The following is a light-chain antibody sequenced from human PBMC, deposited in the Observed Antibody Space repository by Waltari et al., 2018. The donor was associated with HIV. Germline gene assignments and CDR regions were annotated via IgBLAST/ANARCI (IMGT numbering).Light chain of an antibody. CDR1: NSDVGSYNL. CDR2: EGS. J-gene: IGLJ1*01. CDR3: CSYAGSNTFV. V-gene: IGLV2-23*03. Sequence: QSALTQPASVSGSPGQSITISCTGTNSDVGSYNLVSWYQQHPGKAPKLMIYEGSKRPSGCSNRFAGSKSGNTASLTISGLQAEDEADYYCCSYAGSNTFVFGTGTKVTVL.